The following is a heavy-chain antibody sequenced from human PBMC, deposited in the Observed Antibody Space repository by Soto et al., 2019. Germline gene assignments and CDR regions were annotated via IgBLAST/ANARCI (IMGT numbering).Heavy chain of an antibody. V-gene: IGHV3-23*01. CDR1: GFTFSSYA. CDR2: ISGSGGST. J-gene: IGHJ6*02. D-gene: IGHD6-13*01. CDR3: AKDLAIAAAYFYYYYGMDV. Sequence: EVQLLESGGGLVQPGGSLSLSCAASGFTFSSYAMSWVRQAPGKGLEWVSAISGSGGSTYYADSVKGRFTISRDNSKNTLYLQMNSLRAEDTAVYYCAKDLAIAAAYFYYYYGMDVWGQGTTVTVSS.